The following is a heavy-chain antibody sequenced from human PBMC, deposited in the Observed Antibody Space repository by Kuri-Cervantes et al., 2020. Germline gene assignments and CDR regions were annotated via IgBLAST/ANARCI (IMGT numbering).Heavy chain of an antibody. D-gene: IGHD6-19*01. CDR1: GFSFSSNW. V-gene: IGHV3-74*01. J-gene: IGHJ3*01. Sequence: GESLKISCAASGFSFSSNWIHWVRQVPGKGLMFVSRINPDGGYKLYADSVKGRFTISRDNAENSLFLQMDGLRGEDTALYYCARASTGWIVGQNDAFNLWGQGTMVTVSS. CDR3: ARASTGWIVGQNDAFNL. CDR2: INPDGGYK.